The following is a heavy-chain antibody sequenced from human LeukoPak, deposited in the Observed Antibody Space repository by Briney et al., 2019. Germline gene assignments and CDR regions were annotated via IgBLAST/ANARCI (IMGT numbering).Heavy chain of an antibody. CDR3: ARDYYDSSGYNAFDI. V-gene: IGHV3-7*01. Sequence: GGSLRLSCAASGFTFSSYWMSWVRQAPGKGLEWVANIKQDGSEKYYVDSVKGRFTISRDNAKNSLYPQMNSLRAEDTAVYYCARDYYDSSGYNAFDIWGQGTMVTVSS. J-gene: IGHJ3*02. CDR1: GFTFSSYW. CDR2: IKQDGSEK. D-gene: IGHD3-22*01.